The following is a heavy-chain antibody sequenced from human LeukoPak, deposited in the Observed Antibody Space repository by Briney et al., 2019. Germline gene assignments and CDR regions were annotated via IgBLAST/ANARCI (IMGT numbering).Heavy chain of an antibody. V-gene: IGHV3-23*01. CDR2: ISGSGGST. CDR3: ARRSGVAVAGAFDY. CDR1: GFTFSGYG. D-gene: IGHD6-19*01. J-gene: IGHJ4*02. Sequence: PGGTLRLSCAASGFTFSGYGMSWVRQAPGKGLEWVSSISGSGGSTYYADSVKGGFTISRDNPKNTLYLQMNGLRAEDTAVYFCARRSGVAVAGAFDYWGQGTLVTVSS.